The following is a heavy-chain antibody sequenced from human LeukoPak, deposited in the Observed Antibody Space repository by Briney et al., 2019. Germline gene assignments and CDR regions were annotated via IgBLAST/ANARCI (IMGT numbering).Heavy chain of an antibody. D-gene: IGHD3-22*01. CDR1: GXTFTDXY. J-gene: IGHJ4*02. CDR2: INPNSGGT. CDR3: ARXXYDXSAYNQEAIDY. V-gene: IGHV1-2*02. Sequence: ASVKVSCKASGXTFTDXYMHWVRXXXGXGLEWLGWINPNSGGTNYAQKXQGRVTMTRDTSXSTAYMELSRLRSDDTAVYYCARXXYDXSAYNQEAIDYWGQGTLVTVSS.